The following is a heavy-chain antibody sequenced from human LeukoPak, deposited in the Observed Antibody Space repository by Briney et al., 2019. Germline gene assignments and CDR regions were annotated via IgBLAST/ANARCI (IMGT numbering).Heavy chain of an antibody. CDR3: AKGSAQYYFDS. Sequence: GGSLRLSCAASGFTFNKYAMYWVRQAPGKGLEWVSAIIESGESTYYTDSVKGRFTIPRDNSKNTLYLQMNSLRAEDTAFYYCAKGSAQYYFDSWGQGTLVTVSS. V-gene: IGHV3-23*01. D-gene: IGHD3-10*01. CDR1: GFTFNKYA. J-gene: IGHJ4*02. CDR2: IIESGEST.